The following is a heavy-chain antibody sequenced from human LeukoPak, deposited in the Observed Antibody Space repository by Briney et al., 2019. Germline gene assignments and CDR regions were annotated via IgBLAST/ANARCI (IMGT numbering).Heavy chain of an antibody. D-gene: IGHD6-13*01. CDR1: GYTFTGYY. CDR3: ARIAEADYYYYGMDV. V-gene: IGHV1-2*02. J-gene: IGHJ6*02. CDR2: INPNSGGT. Sequence: HWASVKVSCKASGYTFTGYYMHWVRQAPGQGLEWMGWINPNSGGTNYAQKFQGRVTMTRDTSISTAYMELSRLRSDDTAVYYCARIAEADYYYYGMDVWGQGTTVTVSS.